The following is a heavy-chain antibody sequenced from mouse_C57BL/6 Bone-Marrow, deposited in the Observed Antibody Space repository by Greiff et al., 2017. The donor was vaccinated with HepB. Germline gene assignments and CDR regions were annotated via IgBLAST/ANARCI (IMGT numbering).Heavy chain of an antibody. Sequence: VKVVESGAELARPGASVKLSCKASGYTFKSYGISWVKQRTGQGLEWIGEIYPRSGNTYYNEKFKGKATLTADKSSSTAYMELRSLTSEDSAVYFCAREVYYGSSPFDYWGQGTTLTVSS. V-gene: IGHV1-81*01. CDR1: GYTFKSYG. CDR3: AREVYYGSSPFDY. D-gene: IGHD1-1*01. CDR2: IYPRSGNT. J-gene: IGHJ2*01.